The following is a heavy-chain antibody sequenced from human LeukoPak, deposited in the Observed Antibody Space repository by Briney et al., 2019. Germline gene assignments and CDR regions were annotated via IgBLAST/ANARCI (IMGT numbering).Heavy chain of an antibody. Sequence: PGGSLRLSCAASGFTLSSYAMSWVRQAPGKGLEWVAVIWYDGSNKYYADSVKGRFTISRDNSKNTLYLQMNSLRAEDTAVYYCAKSGEQWLDRGAFDIWGQGTMVTVSS. D-gene: IGHD6-19*01. CDR1: GFTLSSYA. CDR2: IWYDGSNK. V-gene: IGHV3-33*06. CDR3: AKSGEQWLDRGAFDI. J-gene: IGHJ3*02.